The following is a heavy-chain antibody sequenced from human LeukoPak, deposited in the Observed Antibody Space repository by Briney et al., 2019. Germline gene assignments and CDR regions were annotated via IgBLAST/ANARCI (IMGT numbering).Heavy chain of an antibody. J-gene: IGHJ4*02. CDR2: IKLDGSEK. Sequence: PSGTLSLTCTVSGDSINSLDLWSWVRQAPGKGLEWVANIKLDGSEKNYVDSVKGRFTISRDNTKNSLYLQMNSLRAEDTAVFYCARDQYDTWSRRGNFDSWGQGTLVIVSS. V-gene: IGHV3-7*03. D-gene: IGHD3-3*01. CDR3: ARDQYDTWSRRGNFDS. CDR1: GDSINSLDL.